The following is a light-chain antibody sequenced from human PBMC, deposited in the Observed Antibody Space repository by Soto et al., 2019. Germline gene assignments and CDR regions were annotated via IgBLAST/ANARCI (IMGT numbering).Light chain of an antibody. CDR2: DVS. CDR3: SSYTSSSTRCV. J-gene: IGLJ1*01. V-gene: IGLV2-14*01. Sequence: QSVLNQPASVSGSPGQSITISCTGTNSDVGGYNYVSWYQRHPGKAPKLMIYDVSNRPSGVSNRFPGSKSGNTASLTISGLRAEDEADYYCSSYTSSSTRCVFGTGTKVTVL. CDR1: NSDVGGYNY.